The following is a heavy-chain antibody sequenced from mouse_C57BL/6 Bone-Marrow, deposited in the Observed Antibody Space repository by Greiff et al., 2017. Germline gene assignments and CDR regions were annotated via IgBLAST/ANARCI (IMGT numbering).Heavy chain of an antibody. CDR3: ARLGGLLWYFDV. J-gene: IGHJ1*03. Sequence: VQLKQPGAELVQPGASVKLSCKASGYTFTSYWMHWVKQRPGRGLEWIGRIVPISGGNKYNEKFKSKATLTVDKPSSTAYMQLSRLTSEDSAVYYCARLGGLLWYFDVWGTGTTVTVAS. CDR1: GYTFTSYW. CDR2: IVPISGGN. D-gene: IGHD1-1*01. V-gene: IGHV1-72*01.